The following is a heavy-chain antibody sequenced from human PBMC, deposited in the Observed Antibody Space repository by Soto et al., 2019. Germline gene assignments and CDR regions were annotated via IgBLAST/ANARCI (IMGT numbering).Heavy chain of an antibody. CDR1: GYTFTSYG. D-gene: IGHD3-22*01. CDR3: ASPNYYDSSGRGAFDI. J-gene: IGHJ3*02. V-gene: IGHV1-18*04. Sequence: ASVKVSCKASGYTFTSYGISWVRQAPGQGLEWMGWISAYNGNTNYAQKLQGRVTMTTDTSTSTAYMELRSLRSDDTAVYYCASPNYYDSSGRGAFDIWGHGTMVTVSS. CDR2: ISAYNGNT.